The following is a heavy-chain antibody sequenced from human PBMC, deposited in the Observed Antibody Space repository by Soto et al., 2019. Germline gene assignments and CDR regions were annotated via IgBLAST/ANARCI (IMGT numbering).Heavy chain of an antibody. V-gene: IGHV3-33*01. CDR2: IWYHGAYE. J-gene: IGHJ5*02. Sequence: QEQLVESGGGVVQPGRSLRLSCAASGFSFNTYGMNWVRQAPGRGLEWVALIWYHGAYEYYADSVKGRFTISRDYSRNTLYLQMDSLKAEDTAVYYCARTRRGETAIITDGLDLWGQGTQVTDS. D-gene: IGHD5-18*01. CDR1: GFSFNTYG. CDR3: ARTRRGETAIITDGLDL.